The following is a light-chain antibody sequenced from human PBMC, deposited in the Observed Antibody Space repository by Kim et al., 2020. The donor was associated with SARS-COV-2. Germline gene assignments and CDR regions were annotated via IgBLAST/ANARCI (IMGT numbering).Light chain of an antibody. J-gene: IGKJ2*01. CDR3: QQYNNWPLYT. Sequence: EVVMMQSPATLSVSPGERATLSCRASQSISSNLAWYQHKPGQAPRLLIFGASTRATGIPTRFSGSGSETAFTLTISSLQSEDFAIYYCQQYNNWPLYTFGQGTKREI. V-gene: IGKV3-15*01. CDR2: GAS. CDR1: QSISSN.